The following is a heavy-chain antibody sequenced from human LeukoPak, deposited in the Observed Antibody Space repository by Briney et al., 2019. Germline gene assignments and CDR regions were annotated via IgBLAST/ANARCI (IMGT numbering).Heavy chain of an antibody. CDR1: GYTFTSYG. Sequence: ASVKVSCKASGYTFTSYGISWVRQAPGQGLEWMGWISAYNGNTNYAQKLQGRVTMTTDTSTSTAYMELRSLRSDDTAVYYCAKDLSRVAGFDQLDYWGQGTLVTVSS. CDR3: AKDLSRVAGFDQLDY. J-gene: IGHJ4*02. D-gene: IGHD2-15*01. V-gene: IGHV1-18*01. CDR2: ISAYNGNT.